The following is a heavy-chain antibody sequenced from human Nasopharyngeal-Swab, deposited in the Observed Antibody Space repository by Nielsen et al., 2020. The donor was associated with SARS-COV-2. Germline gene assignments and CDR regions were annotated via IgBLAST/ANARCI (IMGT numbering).Heavy chain of an antibody. CDR3: ASAYGGSYWYFDL. CDR2: ISYDGSNK. Sequence: GESLKFSCAASGFTFSSYAMHWVRQAPGKGLEWVAVISYDGSNKYYADSVKGRFTISRDNSKNTLYLQMNSLRAEDTAVYYCASAYGGSYWYFDLWGRGTLVTVSS. V-gene: IGHV3-30-3*01. CDR1: GFTFSSYA. D-gene: IGHD4-23*01. J-gene: IGHJ2*01.